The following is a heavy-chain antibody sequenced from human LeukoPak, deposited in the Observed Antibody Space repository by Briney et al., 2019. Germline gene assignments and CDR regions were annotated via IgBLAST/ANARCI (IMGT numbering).Heavy chain of an antibody. Sequence: SETLSLTCTVSGGSITGSSYYWGWIRQPPGKGLEWIGSLYYSGSTYYHPSLKSRLTISVDTSRNQFSLKPTSGTAADTAVYYCARQYYDNTGYYYFDYWGEGTLVTVSS. CDR1: GGSITGSSYY. V-gene: IGHV4-39*01. CDR3: ARQYYDNTGYYYFDY. CDR2: LYYSGST. J-gene: IGHJ4*02. D-gene: IGHD3-22*01.